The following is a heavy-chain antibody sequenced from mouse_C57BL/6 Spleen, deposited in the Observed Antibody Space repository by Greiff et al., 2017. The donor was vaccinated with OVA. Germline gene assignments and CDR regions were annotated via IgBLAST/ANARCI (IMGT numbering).Heavy chain of an antibody. V-gene: IGHV14-4*01. CDR2: IDPENGDT. D-gene: IGHD1-1*01. J-gene: IGHJ1*03. Sequence: VQLQQSGAELVRPGASVKLSCTASGFNIKDDYMHWVKQRPEQGLEWIGWIDPENGDTEYASKFQGKAPITADTSSNTAYLQLSSLTSEDTAVYYCTPNYYGSSSWYFDVWGTGTTVTVSS. CDR1: GFNIKDDY. CDR3: TPNYYGSSSWYFDV.